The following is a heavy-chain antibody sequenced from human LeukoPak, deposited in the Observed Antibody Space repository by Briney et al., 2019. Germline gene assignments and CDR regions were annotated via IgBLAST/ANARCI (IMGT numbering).Heavy chain of an antibody. J-gene: IGHJ4*02. V-gene: IGHV4-4*07. D-gene: IGHD1-26*01. CDR2: IYTSGST. CDR3: ARIADGVGATRRYYFDY. CDR1: GGSISSYY. Sequence: SETLSLTCTVSGGSISSYYWSWVRQPPGKGLEWIGRIYTSGSTNYNPTLKSRVTMSVDTSKNQFSLRLSSVTAADTAVYYCARIADGVGATRRYYFDYWGQGTLVTVSS.